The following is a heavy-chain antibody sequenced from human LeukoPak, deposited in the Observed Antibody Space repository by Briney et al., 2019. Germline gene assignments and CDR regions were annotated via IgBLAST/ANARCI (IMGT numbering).Heavy chain of an antibody. V-gene: IGHV3-33*07. Sequence: PGGSLRLSCEATGFTFSSYSMYWVRQAPGKGLEWVAVIWYDGSNKYYADSVKGRFTISRDNSKNTLYLQMNSLRAEDTAVYYCAREMAVWGQGALVTVSS. CDR1: GFTFSSYS. J-gene: IGHJ4*02. CDR2: IWYDGSNK. D-gene: IGHD2-8*01. CDR3: AREMAV.